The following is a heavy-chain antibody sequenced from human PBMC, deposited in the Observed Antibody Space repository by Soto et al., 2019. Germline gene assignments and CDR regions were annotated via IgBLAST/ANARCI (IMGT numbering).Heavy chain of an antibody. J-gene: IGHJ4*02. Sequence: QVQLVQSGAEVKKPGSSVKVSCKASGGTFSSYAISWVRQAPGQGLEWMGGIIPIFGTANYAQKFQGRVTITADESTSTAYMELSSLRSEDTAVYYCARGGGLGSGSYYNPSYDYWGQGTLVTVSS. D-gene: IGHD3-10*01. V-gene: IGHV1-69*01. CDR3: ARGGGLGSGSYYNPSYDY. CDR1: GGTFSSYA. CDR2: IIPIFGTA.